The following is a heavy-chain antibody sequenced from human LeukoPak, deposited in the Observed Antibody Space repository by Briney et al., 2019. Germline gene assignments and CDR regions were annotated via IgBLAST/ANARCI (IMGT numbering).Heavy chain of an antibody. CDR2: IKSKTDGGTV. J-gene: IGHJ4*02. V-gene: IGHV3-15*01. D-gene: IGHD3-10*01. CDR1: GFGFSSAW. CDR3: IVSNYYSSGSYNFDS. Sequence: GGSLRLSCAASGFGFSSAWMTWVRQPPGKGLEWVGRIKSKTDGGTVDYAAPVKGRFTISRDDSINTLYLQVNSLKTEDTAMYYCIVSNYYSSGSYNFDSWGQGTLVTVSS.